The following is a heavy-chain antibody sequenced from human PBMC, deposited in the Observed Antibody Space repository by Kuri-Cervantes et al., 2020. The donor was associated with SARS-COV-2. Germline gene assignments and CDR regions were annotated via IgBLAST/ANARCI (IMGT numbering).Heavy chain of an antibody. CDR1: GFTFSTYA. Sequence: LSLTCEASGFTFSTYAMHSVRHTPDKGLAWMAVIWHNGTLKYYVDSVKGRFIISRDNSRNKLYLQMNRLRADDSGVYYCAREAPDMTSVTKGIDYWGQGTRVTVSS. V-gene: IGHV3-33*01. J-gene: IGHJ4*02. D-gene: IGHD4-17*01. CDR3: AREAPDMTSVTKGIDY. CDR2: IWHNGTLK.